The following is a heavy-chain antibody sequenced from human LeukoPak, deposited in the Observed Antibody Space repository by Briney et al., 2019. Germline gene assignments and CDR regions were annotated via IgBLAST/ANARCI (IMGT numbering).Heavy chain of an antibody. CDR1: GFTFSSYA. CDR2: ISGSGGST. CDR3: AKACGIAVAGSAVDP. V-gene: IGHV3-23*01. Sequence: PGGSLRLSCAASGFTFSSYAMSWVRQAPGKGLEWVSAISGSGGSTYYADSVKGRFTISRDNSKNTLYLQMNSLRAEDTAVYYCAKACGIAVAGSAVDPWGQGTLVTVSS. J-gene: IGHJ5*02. D-gene: IGHD6-19*01.